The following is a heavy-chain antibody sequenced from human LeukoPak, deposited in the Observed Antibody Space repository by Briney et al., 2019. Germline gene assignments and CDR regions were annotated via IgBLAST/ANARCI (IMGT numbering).Heavy chain of an antibody. CDR1: GGTFSSYA. CDR3: ARAGVAVAGIGMDV. J-gene: IGHJ6*02. D-gene: IGHD6-19*01. V-gene: IGHV1-69*04. CDR2: IIPILGIA. Sequence: GASVKVSCKASGGTFSSYAISWVRQAPGQGLEWMGRIIPILGIANYAQKFQGGVTITADKSTSTAYMELSSLRSEDTAVYYCARAGVAVAGIGMDVWGQGTTVTVSS.